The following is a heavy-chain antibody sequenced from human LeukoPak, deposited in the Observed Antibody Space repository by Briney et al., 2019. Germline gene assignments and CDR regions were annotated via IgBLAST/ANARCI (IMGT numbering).Heavy chain of an antibody. Sequence: GGSLRLSCAASGFTFSTYDMHWVRHVTGKGLEWVSSIGTTGDTHYAVSVKGRFTISRENAKNSLYFQMSSLSAGDTAVYYCARSFYGDYPYWGQGTLVTVSS. CDR1: GFTFSTYD. J-gene: IGHJ4*02. CDR2: IGTTGDT. V-gene: IGHV3-13*01. D-gene: IGHD4-17*01. CDR3: ARSFYGDYPY.